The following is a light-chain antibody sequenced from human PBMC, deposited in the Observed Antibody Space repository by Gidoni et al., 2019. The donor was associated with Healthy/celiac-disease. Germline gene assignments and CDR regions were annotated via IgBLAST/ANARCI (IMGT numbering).Light chain of an antibody. CDR3: AAWDDSLSGWV. Sequence: QSVLTQPPSASGTPGQRVTISCSGSSSNIGINYVYWYQQLPGAAPKLLIYLNNQRPSGVPDRLSGSKSGTSASLAVSGLRSEDEADYYCAAWDDSLSGWVFGGGTKLTVL. CDR2: LNN. J-gene: IGLJ3*02. V-gene: IGLV1-47*01. CDR1: SSNIGINY.